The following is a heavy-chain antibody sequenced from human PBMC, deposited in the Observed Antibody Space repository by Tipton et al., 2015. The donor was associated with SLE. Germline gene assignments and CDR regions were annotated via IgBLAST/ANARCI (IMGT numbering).Heavy chain of an antibody. CDR2: INHSGST. CDR3: AKGTYYYDSSWGYYYYYYGMDV. J-gene: IGHJ6*02. D-gene: IGHD3-22*01. V-gene: IGHV4-34*01. CDR1: GGSFSGYY. Sequence: LRLSCAVYGGSFSGYYWSWIRQPPGKGLEWIGEINHSGSTNYNPSLKSRVTISVGTSKNQFSLKLSSVTAADTAVYYCAKGTYYYDSSWGYYYYYYGMDVWGQGTTVTVSS.